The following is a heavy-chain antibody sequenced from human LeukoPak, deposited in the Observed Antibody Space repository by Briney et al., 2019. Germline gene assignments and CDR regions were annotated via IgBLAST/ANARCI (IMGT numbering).Heavy chain of an antibody. D-gene: IGHD6-19*01. Sequence: PGGSLRLSCEASGFTFNNYWMSWVRQAPGRGLEWVANIKQDGSEKYYVDSVKGRFTISRDNSKNTLYLQMNSLRAEDTAVYYCAKGPGEQWLADDFDYWGQGTLVTVSS. CDR3: AKGPGEQWLADDFDY. V-gene: IGHV3-7*01. J-gene: IGHJ4*02. CDR1: GFTFNNYW. CDR2: IKQDGSEK.